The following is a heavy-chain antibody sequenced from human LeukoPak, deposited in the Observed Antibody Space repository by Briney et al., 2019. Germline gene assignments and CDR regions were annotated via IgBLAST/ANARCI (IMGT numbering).Heavy chain of an antibody. D-gene: IGHD3-10*01. Sequence: SETLSLTCTVSGGSISSSSYYWGWIRQPPGKGLEWIGSIYYSGSTHYNPSLKSRVTISVDTSKNQFSLKLSSVTAADTAVYYCARGFLWFGELTPDYWGQGTLVTVSS. CDR1: GGSISSSSYY. CDR2: IYYSGST. J-gene: IGHJ4*02. V-gene: IGHV4-39*07. CDR3: ARGFLWFGELTPDY.